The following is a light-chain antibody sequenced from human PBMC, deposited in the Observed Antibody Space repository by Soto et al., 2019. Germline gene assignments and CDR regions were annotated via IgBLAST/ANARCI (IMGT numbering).Light chain of an antibody. CDR1: QSLSSIY. CDR3: QQYGYLVT. V-gene: IGKV3-20*01. J-gene: IGKJ4*01. CDR2: AAS. Sequence: EIVLTQSPGTLSLSPGERSTLSCRASQSLSSIYLAWYQQKPGQAPRLLIYAASSRATGIPDRFSGSGSGTDFTLTISRLEPEDFAMYYCQQYGYLVTFGGGTKVDIK.